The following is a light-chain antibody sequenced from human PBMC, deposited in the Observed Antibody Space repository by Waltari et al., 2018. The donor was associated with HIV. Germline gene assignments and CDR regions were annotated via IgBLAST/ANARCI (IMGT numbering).Light chain of an antibody. J-gene: IGLJ3*02. CDR3: CSYAGSYTWV. Sequence: QSALTQPRSVSGSPGQSVTISCTGTSLNVGGYNYVSWFQQHPGKAPKLLIYDVTQRPSGAPERCSASKSGNTASLTIAGLQAGDEADYFCCSYAGSYTWVFGTGTELTVL. CDR2: DVT. CDR1: SLNVGGYNY. V-gene: IGLV2-11*01.